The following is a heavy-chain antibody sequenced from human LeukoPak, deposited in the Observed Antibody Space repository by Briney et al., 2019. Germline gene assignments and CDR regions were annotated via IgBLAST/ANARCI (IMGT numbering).Heavy chain of an antibody. J-gene: IGHJ4*02. D-gene: IGHD5-24*01. Sequence: PLETLSLTCAVYGGSFSGYYWSWIRQPPGKGLEWIGEINHSGSTNYNLSLKSRVTISVDTSKNQFSLKLSSVTAADTAVYYCARGGRWLQFRDWGQGTLVAVSS. CDR3: ARGGRWLQFRD. V-gene: IGHV4-34*01. CDR1: GGSFSGYY. CDR2: INHSGST.